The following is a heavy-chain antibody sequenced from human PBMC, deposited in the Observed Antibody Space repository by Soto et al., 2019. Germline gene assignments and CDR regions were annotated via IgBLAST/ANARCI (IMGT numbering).Heavy chain of an antibody. CDR2: IYRSGTT. D-gene: IGHD1-26*01. V-gene: IGHV4-38-2*01. Sequence: PSETLSLTCVVSNFSISSGYYWGWIRQSPGKGLEWIASIYRSGTTSYNPSLKSRVTISVDPSKNQFSLMLTAVTAADTAVYYCARTHSGSYYSVFNYWGRGPLVTDSS. CDR3: ARTHSGSYYSVFNY. J-gene: IGHJ4*02. CDR1: NFSISSGYY.